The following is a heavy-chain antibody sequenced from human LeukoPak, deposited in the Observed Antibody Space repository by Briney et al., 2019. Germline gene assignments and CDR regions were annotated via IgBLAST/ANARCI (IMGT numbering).Heavy chain of an antibody. Sequence: GGSLRLSCGVSGFTLRTYWISWVGQAPGKGLEWVASINQGGGETHYVESVKGRFTISRDNGMNSFFLQMNSLRAEDTAVYYCARLMGQRTIHAYWGQGSLVTVSS. D-gene: IGHD2-21*01. CDR3: ARLMGQRTIHAY. V-gene: IGHV3-7*01. J-gene: IGHJ4*02. CDR2: INQGGGET. CDR1: GFTLRTYW.